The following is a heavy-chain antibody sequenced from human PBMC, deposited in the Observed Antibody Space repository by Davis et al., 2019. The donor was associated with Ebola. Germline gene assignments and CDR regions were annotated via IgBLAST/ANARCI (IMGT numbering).Heavy chain of an antibody. D-gene: IGHD1-14*01. Sequence: GSLRLSCTVSGGSISSLNWWSWVRQAPGEGLEWMGEVYHSGSTNYNPSLKSRVTISVDTSKNQLSLKLSSVTAADTAMYYCAREITFPTRWFDTWGQGSLVTVSS. J-gene: IGHJ5*02. CDR1: GGSISSLNW. CDR3: AREITFPTRWFDT. V-gene: IGHV4-4*02. CDR2: VYHSGST.